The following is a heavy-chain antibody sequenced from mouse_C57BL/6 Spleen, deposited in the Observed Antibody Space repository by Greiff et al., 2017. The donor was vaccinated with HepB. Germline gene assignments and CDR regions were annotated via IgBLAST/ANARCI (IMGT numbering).Heavy chain of an antibody. V-gene: IGHV2-4*01. CDR2: IWSGGST. J-gene: IGHJ4*01. D-gene: IGHD1-1*01. CDR1: GFSFTSYG. Sequence: VQLQQSGPGLVQPSQSLSITCTVSGFSFTSYGVHWVRQPPGKGLEWLGVIWSGGSTDYNAAFISRLSISKDNSKSQVFFKMNRLQADDTAIYYCAKKGYYYGSSYGAMDYWGQGTSVTVSS. CDR3: AKKGYYYGSSYGAMDY.